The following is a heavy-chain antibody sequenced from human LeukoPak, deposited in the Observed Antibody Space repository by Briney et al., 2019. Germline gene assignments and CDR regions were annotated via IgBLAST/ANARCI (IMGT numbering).Heavy chain of an antibody. CDR1: GGSISSSSYY. D-gene: IGHD2-2*02. J-gene: IGHJ3*02. CDR2: IYYSGST. Sequence: PSETLSLICTVSGGSISSSSYYWGWIRQPPGKGLEWIWSIYYSGSTYYNPSLKSRVTISVDTSKNQFSLKLSSVTAADTAVYYCARRYCSSTSCYTGVDAFDIWGQGTMVTVSS. CDR3: ARRYCSSTSCYTGVDAFDI. V-gene: IGHV4-39*07.